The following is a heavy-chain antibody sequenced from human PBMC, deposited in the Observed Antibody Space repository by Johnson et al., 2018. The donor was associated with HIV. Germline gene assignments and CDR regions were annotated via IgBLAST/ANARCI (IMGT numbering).Heavy chain of an antibody. D-gene: IGHD6-6*01. CDR2: ISFGGSNK. Sequence: QMQLVESGGGVVQPGRSLRLSCEASGFTFRSYAMHWVRQAPGTGLEWVAVISFGGSNKYYADSVKGRFTMSRDNSKNTLYLQMNSLRAEDTALYYCARDRYSSSSGAFDIWGQGTMVTVSS. V-gene: IGHV3-30-3*01. CDR3: ARDRYSSSSGAFDI. CDR1: GFTFRSYA. J-gene: IGHJ3*02.